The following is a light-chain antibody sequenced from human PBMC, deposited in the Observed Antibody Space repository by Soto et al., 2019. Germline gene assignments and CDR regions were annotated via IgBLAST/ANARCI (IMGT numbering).Light chain of an antibody. CDR1: SSNLGAGYD. J-gene: IGLJ1*01. CDR3: QSYDNSLGVCYV. CDR2: GNR. V-gene: IGLV1-40*01. Sequence: QSALTQPPSVSGAPGQRVTISCTGSSSNLGAGYDVHWYQLLPGTAPKLLIYGNRNRPSGVPDRFSGSKSGTSASLAITGLQAEDEADYYCQSYDNSLGVCYVFGTGTKVTGL.